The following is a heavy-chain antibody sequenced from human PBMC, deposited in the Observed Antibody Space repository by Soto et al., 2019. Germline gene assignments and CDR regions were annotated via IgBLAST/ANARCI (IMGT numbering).Heavy chain of an antibody. J-gene: IGHJ4*02. CDR1: GGTFSSYA. CDR2: IIPIFGTA. V-gene: IGHV1-69*13. CDR3: ARGVSFTIFGVVPYYFDY. D-gene: IGHD3-3*01. Sequence: SVKVSCKASGGTFSSYATGWVRQAPGQGLEWMGGIIPIFGTANYAQKFQGRVTITADESTSTAYMELSSLRSEDTAVYYCARGVSFTIFGVVPYYFDYWGQGTLVTVSS.